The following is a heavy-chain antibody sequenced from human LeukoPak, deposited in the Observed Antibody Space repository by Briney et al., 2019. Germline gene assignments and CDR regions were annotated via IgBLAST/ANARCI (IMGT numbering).Heavy chain of an antibody. CDR3: SSGYYYVFDY. D-gene: IGHD3-22*01. Sequence: GESLKISCKGSGYSFTTYWIGWVRQMPGKGLEWMGRIDPSDSQTYYSPSFQGHVTISADKSINTAYLQWSSLKASDTAMYYCSSGYYYVFDYWGQGTLVTVSS. CDR2: IDPSDSQT. CDR1: GYSFTTYW. V-gene: IGHV5-10-1*01. J-gene: IGHJ4*02.